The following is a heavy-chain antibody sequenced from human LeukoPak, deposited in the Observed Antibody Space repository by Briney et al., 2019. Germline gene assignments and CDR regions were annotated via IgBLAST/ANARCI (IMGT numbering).Heavy chain of an antibody. J-gene: IGHJ5*02. Sequence: PSDTLSLTCAAYGGSFSGYYWSWIRQPPGKGLEWIGEINHSGSTNYNPSLKSRVTISVDTSKNQFSLKLSSVTAADTAVYYCARSLRTSWSSRADWFDPWGQGTLVTVSS. CDR1: GGSFSGYY. D-gene: IGHD2-2*01. CDR3: ARSLRTSWSSRADWFDP. CDR2: INHSGST. V-gene: IGHV4-34*01.